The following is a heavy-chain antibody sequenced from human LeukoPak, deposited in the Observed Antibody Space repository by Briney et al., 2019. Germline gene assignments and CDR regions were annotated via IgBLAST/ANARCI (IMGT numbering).Heavy chain of an antibody. V-gene: IGHV3-7*01. Sequence: GGSLRLSCAASGFTFTTYWMSWVRQTPEKGLEWVANIKEDGSRDYYVDSVKGRFTISRDNAKNLLYLQMKSLRAEDTATYYCAGDGGGYDSWGQGTLVTVSS. D-gene: IGHD5-24*01. CDR3: AGDGGGYDS. CDR2: IKEDGSRD. CDR1: GFTFTTYW. J-gene: IGHJ5*01.